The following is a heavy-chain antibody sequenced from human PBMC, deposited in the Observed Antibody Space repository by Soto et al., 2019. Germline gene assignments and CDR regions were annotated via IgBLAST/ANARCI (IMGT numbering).Heavy chain of an antibody. Sequence: QVQLVQSGPELKKPGASVKVSCKASGYTFTSYGICWVRLAPGQGMEWMGRINANNGDTDYRQKFQGRITMTADASTDTVYMDLRNLTTADTGVYYCSRFGAYGSHWGQGTQITVSS. CDR3: SRFGAYGSH. V-gene: IGHV1-18*04. D-gene: IGHD1-26*01. CDR2: INANNGDT. J-gene: IGHJ4*02. CDR1: GYTFTSYG.